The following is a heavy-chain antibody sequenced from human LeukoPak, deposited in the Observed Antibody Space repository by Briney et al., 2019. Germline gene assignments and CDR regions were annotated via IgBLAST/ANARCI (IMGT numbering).Heavy chain of an antibody. Sequence: GGSLRLSCAASGFTFSNYGMPWVRQAPGKGLEWVAVISFDGTNKHSADSVKGRFTISRDISKYTLYLQMNSLRPEDTAVYYCATSRILSAGNFDYWGQGTLVTVSS. V-gene: IGHV3-30*03. D-gene: IGHD1-14*01. CDR3: ATSRILSAGNFDY. CDR1: GFTFSNYG. J-gene: IGHJ4*02. CDR2: ISFDGTNK.